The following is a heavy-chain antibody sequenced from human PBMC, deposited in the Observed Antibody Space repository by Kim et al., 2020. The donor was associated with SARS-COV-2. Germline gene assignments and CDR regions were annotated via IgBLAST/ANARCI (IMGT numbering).Heavy chain of an antibody. V-gene: IGHV3-72*01. CDR1: GFTFSDHY. Sequence: GGSLRLSCAASGFTFSDHYMDWVRQAPGKGLEWVGRTRNKANSYTTEYAASVKGRFTISRDDSKNSLYLQMNSLKTEDTAVYYCARGALGYSSSSSFDYWGQGTLVTVSS. J-gene: IGHJ4*02. CDR2: TRNKANSYTT. D-gene: IGHD6-6*01. CDR3: ARGALGYSSSSSFDY.